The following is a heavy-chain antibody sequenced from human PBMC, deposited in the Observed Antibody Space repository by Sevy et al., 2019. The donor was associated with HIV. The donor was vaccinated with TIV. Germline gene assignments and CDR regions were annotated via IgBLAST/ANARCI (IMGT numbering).Heavy chain of an antibody. CDR2: ISIDGSDK. Sequence: GGSLRLSCAASGFSFINSPLHWVRQAPGKGLDWVAVISIDGSDKYYADSVKGRFTISRDNSKNTLYLQMNSLRAEDTAVYFCAKDIAATAYYYYGLDVWGQGTTVTVSS. CDR1: GFSFINSP. J-gene: IGHJ6*02. D-gene: IGHD6-13*01. CDR3: AKDIAATAYYYYGLDV. V-gene: IGHV3-30-3*01.